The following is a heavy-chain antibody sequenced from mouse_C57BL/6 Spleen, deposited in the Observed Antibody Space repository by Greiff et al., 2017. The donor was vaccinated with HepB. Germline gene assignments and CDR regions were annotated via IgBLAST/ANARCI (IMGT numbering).Heavy chain of an antibody. CDR2: ISGGGGNT. D-gene: IGHD2-1*01. J-gene: IGHJ2*01. Sequence: EVKVVESGGGLVKPGGSLKLSCAASGFTFSSYTMSWVRQTPEKRLEWVATISGGGGNTYYPDSVKGRFTISRDNAKNTLYLQMSSLRSEDTALYYCARLKGNYPYYFDYWGQGTTLTVSS. CDR1: GFTFSSYT. V-gene: IGHV5-9*01. CDR3: ARLKGNYPYYFDY.